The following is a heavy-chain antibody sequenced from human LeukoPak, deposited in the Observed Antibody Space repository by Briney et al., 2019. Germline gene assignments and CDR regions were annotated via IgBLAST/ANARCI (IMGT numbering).Heavy chain of an antibody. CDR3: ARDRYGSWPRNGMDV. V-gene: IGHV4-30-4*01. J-gene: IGHJ6*02. D-gene: IGHD3-10*01. CDR1: GGSISSGDYY. CDR2: IYYSGST. Sequence: SQTLSLTCTVSGGSISSGDYYWSWIRQPPGKGLEWIVYIYYSGSTYYNPSLKSRVTISVDTSKNQFSLKLSSVTAADTAVYYCARDRYGSWPRNGMDVWGQGTTVTVSS.